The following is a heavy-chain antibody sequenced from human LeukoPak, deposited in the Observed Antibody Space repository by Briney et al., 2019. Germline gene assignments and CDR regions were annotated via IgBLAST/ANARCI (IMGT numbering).Heavy chain of an antibody. CDR3: ARAYSKSSPFDY. J-gene: IGHJ4*02. Sequence: SETLSLTCGVYGGSFSNYYWSCIRQSPGKGLMWIGIIDDSGATIYNPSLKSRVTISADTSKSQVSLRLTSVTAADTAVYYCARAYSKSSPFDYWGQGTQVTVSS. D-gene: IGHD6-13*01. CDR1: GGSFSNYY. V-gene: IGHV4-34*01. CDR2: IDDSGAT.